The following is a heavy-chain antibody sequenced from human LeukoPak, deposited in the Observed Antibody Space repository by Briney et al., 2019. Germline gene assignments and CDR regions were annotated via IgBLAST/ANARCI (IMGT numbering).Heavy chain of an antibody. CDR3: ATDHDSSGYSWPFDY. V-gene: IGHV1-24*01. D-gene: IGHD3-22*01. CDR2: FDPEDGET. J-gene: IGHJ4*02. CDR1: GYTLTELS. Sequence: ASVTVSCKVSGYTLTELSMHWVRQAPGKGLEWMGGFDPEDGETIYAQKFQGRVTMTEDTSTDTAYMELSSLRSEDTAVYYCATDHDSSGYSWPFDYWGQGTLVTVSS.